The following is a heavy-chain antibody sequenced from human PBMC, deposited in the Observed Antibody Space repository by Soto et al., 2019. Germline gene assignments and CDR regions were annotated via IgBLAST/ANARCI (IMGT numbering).Heavy chain of an antibody. CDR3: ARGDIVVVLDY. CDR1: GGSISSGDYY. Sequence: SETLSLTCTVSGGSISSGDYYWSWIRQPPGKGLEWIGYIYYSGSTHYNPSLKSRVTISVDTSKNQFSLKLSSVTAADTAVYYCARGDIVVVLDYWGQGTLVTVSS. CDR2: IYYSGST. D-gene: IGHD2-21*01. V-gene: IGHV4-30-4*01. J-gene: IGHJ4*02.